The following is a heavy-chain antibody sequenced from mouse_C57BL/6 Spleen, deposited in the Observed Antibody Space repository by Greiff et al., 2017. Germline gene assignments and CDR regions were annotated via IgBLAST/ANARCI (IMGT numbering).Heavy chain of an antibody. V-gene: IGHV1-18*01. CDR2: INPNNGGT. D-gene: IGHD1-1*01. Sequence: VQLQQSGPELVKPGASVKIPCKASGYTFTDYNMDWVKQSHGKSLEWIGDINPNNGGTIYNQKFKGKATLTVDKSSRTAYMELRSLTSEDTAVHYCARKGFDYYGSSFYAMDYWGKGTSVTVSS. J-gene: IGHJ4*01. CDR3: ARKGFDYYGSSFYAMDY. CDR1: GYTFTDYN.